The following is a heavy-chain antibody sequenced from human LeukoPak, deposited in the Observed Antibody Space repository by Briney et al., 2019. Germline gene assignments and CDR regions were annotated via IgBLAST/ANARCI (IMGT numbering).Heavy chain of an antibody. J-gene: IGHJ4*02. CDR3: ASQRFLDY. CDR1: GFTFSNYW. Sequence: GGSLRLSCAASGFTFSNYWMNWVRQAPGKGLEWVANIKQDGSEKYYVDSVKGRFTICRDNAKNSLYLQLNSLRVEDTAVYYCASQRFLDYWGQGTLVTVSS. V-gene: IGHV3-7*01. CDR2: IKQDGSEK. D-gene: IGHD3-3*01.